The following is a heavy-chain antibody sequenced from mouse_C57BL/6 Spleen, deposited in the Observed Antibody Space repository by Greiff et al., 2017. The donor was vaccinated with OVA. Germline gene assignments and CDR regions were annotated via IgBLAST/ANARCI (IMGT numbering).Heavy chain of an antibody. CDR2: IHPNSGST. D-gene: IGHD1-1*01. V-gene: IGHV1-64*01. CDR3: ARDYGSSYGFAY. J-gene: IGHJ3*01. Sequence: QVQLQQPGAELVKPGASVKLSCKASGYTFTSYWMHWVKQRPGQGLEWIGMIHPNSGSTNYNEKFKSKATLTVDKSSSTAYMQLSSLTSEDSAVYVCARDYGSSYGFAYWGQETLVTVSA. CDR1: GYTFTSYW.